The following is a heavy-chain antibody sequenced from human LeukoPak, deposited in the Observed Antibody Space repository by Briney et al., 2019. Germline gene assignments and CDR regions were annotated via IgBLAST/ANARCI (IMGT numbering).Heavy chain of an antibody. CDR1: GFTFSSYA. CDR3: ARGFCSSTSCYQGPFDF. CDR2: ISGSGGST. Sequence: GGSLRLSCAASGFTFSSYAMSWVRQAPGKGLEWVSAISGSGGSTYYADSVKGRFTISRDNSKNTLYLQMNSLRTEDTAVYYCARGFCSSTSCYQGPFDFWGQGTLVTVSS. D-gene: IGHD2-2*01. V-gene: IGHV3-23*01. J-gene: IGHJ4*02.